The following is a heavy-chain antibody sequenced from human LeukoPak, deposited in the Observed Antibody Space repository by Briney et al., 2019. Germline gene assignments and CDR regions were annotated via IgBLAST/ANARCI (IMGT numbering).Heavy chain of an antibody. CDR2: IIPIFGTA. CDR3: ARGSHRIAALQRFDY. J-gene: IGHJ4*02. D-gene: IGHD6-6*01. Sequence: GASVKVSCKASGGTFSSYAISWVRQAPGQGLEWMGGIIPIFGTANYAQKSQGRVTITADESTSTAYMELSSLRSEDTAVYYCARGSHRIAALQRFDYWGQGTLVTVSS. CDR1: GGTFSSYA. V-gene: IGHV1-69*13.